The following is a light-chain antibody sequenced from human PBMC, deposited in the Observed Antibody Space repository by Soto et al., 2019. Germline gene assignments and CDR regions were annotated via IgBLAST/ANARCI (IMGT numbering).Light chain of an antibody. V-gene: IGLV1-40*01. CDR3: QSYDSSLSAYV. CDR2: DNN. CDR1: SSNIGAGYD. J-gene: IGLJ1*01. Sequence: QSVLAQPPSVSGAPGQRVTISCTGSSSNIGAGYDVHWYQQLPGTAPKLLIYDNNNRPPGVPDRFSGSKSGTSASLAITGLQAEDEADYHCQSYDSSLSAYVFGTGTKVTVL.